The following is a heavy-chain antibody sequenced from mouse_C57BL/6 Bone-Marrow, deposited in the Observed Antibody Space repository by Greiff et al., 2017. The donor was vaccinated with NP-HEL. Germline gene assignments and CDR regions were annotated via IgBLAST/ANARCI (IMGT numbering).Heavy chain of an antibody. V-gene: IGHV1-52*01. CDR3: ARWTTVVSMDY. CDR1: GYTFTSYW. Sequence: QVQLQQPGAELVSPGSSVKLSCKASGYTFTSYWMHWVKQRPIQGLEWIGNIDPSDSETHYNQKFKDKATLTVDKSSSTAYMQLSSLTSEDSAVYYCARWTTVVSMDYWGQGTSVTVSS. J-gene: IGHJ4*01. D-gene: IGHD1-1*01. CDR2: IDPSDSET.